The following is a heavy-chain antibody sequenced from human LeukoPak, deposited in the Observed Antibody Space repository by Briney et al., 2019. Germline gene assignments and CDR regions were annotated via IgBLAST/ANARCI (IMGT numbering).Heavy chain of an antibody. Sequence: GESLKISCKGSGYSFTSYWIGWVRQMPGKGLGGMGIIYPGDYDTRYSPSFQGQVTISADKSISTACLQWSSLKASDTAMYYCASSPLYDAFDIWGQGTMVTVSS. CDR2: IYPGDYDT. CDR3: ASSPLYDAFDI. V-gene: IGHV5-51*01. J-gene: IGHJ3*02. CDR1: GYSFTSYW.